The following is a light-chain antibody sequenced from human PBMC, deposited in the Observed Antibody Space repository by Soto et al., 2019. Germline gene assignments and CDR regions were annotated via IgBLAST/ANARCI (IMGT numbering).Light chain of an antibody. CDR2: EGS. J-gene: IGLJ2*01. V-gene: IGLV2-23*03. CDR3: CSYAGSSTFVV. CDR1: SSDVGSYNL. Sequence: QSALTQPASVSGSPGQSITISCTGTSSDVGSYNLVSWYQQHPGKAPKLMIYEGSKRPSGVSNRFSGSKSGNTASLTISGLQAEDEADYYGCSYAGSSTFVVFGGGTRLPVL.